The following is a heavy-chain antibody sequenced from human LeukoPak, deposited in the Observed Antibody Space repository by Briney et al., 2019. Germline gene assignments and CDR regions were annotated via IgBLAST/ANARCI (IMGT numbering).Heavy chain of an antibody. D-gene: IGHD2-15*01. Sequence: GGSLRLSCAASGITFSRSWMSWVRQAPGKGLEWVAFIKEDGGEIYYVDSVKGRFTISRDNAENSLYLQMNSLRAEDTAVYYCARDRGGRSGLDDWGQGTLVTVSA. V-gene: IGHV3-7*04. CDR1: GITFSRSW. CDR3: ARDRGGRSGLDD. CDR2: IKEDGGEI. J-gene: IGHJ4*02.